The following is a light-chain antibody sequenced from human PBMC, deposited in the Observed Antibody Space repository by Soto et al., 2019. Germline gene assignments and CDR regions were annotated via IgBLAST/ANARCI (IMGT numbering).Light chain of an antibody. CDR2: DAS. V-gene: IGKV3-11*01. J-gene: IGKJ3*01. CDR1: QLVSSY. Sequence: EIVLTQSPATLSLSPGERATLSCRASQLVSSYLAWYQQKPGQAPRLLIYDASNRATGIPARFSGSGSGTDFTLTISSLEPEDFAVYYCQQRSNWPLTFGPGTKVDIK. CDR3: QQRSNWPLT.